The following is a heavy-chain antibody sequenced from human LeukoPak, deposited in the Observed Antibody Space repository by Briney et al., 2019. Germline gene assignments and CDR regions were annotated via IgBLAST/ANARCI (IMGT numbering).Heavy chain of an antibody. CDR3: ARDKYCSSTSCYTTNWFDS. Sequence: ASVKVSCKASGYTFTGYYMHWVRQAPGQGLEWMGWINPNSGGTNYAQKFQGRVTMTRDTSISTAYMELSRLRSDDTAVYYCARDKYCSSTSCYTTNWFDSWGQGTLVTVSS. CDR2: INPNSGGT. CDR1: GYTFTGYY. D-gene: IGHD2-2*01. V-gene: IGHV1-2*02. J-gene: IGHJ5*01.